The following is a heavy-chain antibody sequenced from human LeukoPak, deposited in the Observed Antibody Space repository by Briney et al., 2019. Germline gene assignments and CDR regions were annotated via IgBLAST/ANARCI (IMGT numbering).Heavy chain of an antibody. V-gene: IGHV4-39*01. CDR3: ARGRSTLIVGENYYHYYMDV. Sequence: SETLSLTCTVSGGSISSSSYYWGWIRQPPGKGLEWIGSIYYSGSTYYNPSLKSRVTISVDTSKNQFSLKLSSVTAADTAVYYCARGRSTLIVGENYYHYYMDVWGKGTTVTISS. CDR2: IYYSGST. D-gene: IGHD3-22*01. CDR1: GGSISSSSYY. J-gene: IGHJ6*03.